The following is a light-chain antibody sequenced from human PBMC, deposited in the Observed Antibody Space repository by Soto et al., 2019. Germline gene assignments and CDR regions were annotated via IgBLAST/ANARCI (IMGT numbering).Light chain of an antibody. Sequence: EIVMTQSPASLSVSPGERVTLSCRAGQGVTTNFAWYQQKSGQSPRLLIYDVSTMATGVPARFSGTGSETAFTLIISRLEPEDFAVYYCQQRSKFGQGTRLEIK. V-gene: IGKV3D-11*01. CDR1: QGVTTN. CDR2: DVS. CDR3: QQRSK. J-gene: IGKJ5*01.